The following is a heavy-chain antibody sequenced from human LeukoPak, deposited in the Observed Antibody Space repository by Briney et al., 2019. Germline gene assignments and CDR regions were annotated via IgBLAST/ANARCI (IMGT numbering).Heavy chain of an antibody. D-gene: IGHD1-1*01. Sequence: GRSLRLSCAASGLAFRDYALHCVRQAPGKGVEWGAYVAYDGSSKYYRVSVKGRFIISRDYSRNIVYVHMNRVRGDDAGVYYCARDGVSRRYNMYFYMDVWGTGTTVTVSS. V-gene: IGHV3-30*04. CDR1: GLAFRDYA. CDR3: ARDGVSRRYNMYFYMDV. J-gene: IGHJ6*03. CDR2: VAYDGSSK.